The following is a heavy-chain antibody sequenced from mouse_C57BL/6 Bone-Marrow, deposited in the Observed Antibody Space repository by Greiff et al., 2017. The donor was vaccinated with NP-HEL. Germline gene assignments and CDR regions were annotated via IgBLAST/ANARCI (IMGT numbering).Heavy chain of an antibody. V-gene: IGHV1-59*01. CDR3: ARSLYYDDDDY. CDR2: IDPSDSYT. Sequence: VQLQQSGAELVRPGTSVKLSCKASGYTFTSYWMHWVKQRPGQGLEWIGVIDPSDSYTNYNQKFKGKATLTVDTSSSTAYMQLSSLTSEDSAVYYCARSLYYDDDDYWGQGTTLTVSS. CDR1: GYTFTSYW. J-gene: IGHJ2*01. D-gene: IGHD2-4*01.